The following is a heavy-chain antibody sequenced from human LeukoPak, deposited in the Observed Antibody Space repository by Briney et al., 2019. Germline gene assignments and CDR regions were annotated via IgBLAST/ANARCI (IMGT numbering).Heavy chain of an antibody. V-gene: IGHV1-2*02. CDR1: GYTFTGYY. CDR2: INPNSGGT. J-gene: IGHJ6*03. CDR3: ARSIAAAGTPYYYYYMDV. D-gene: IGHD6-13*01. Sequence: ASVKVSCKASGYTFTGYYMHWVRQAPGQGLEWMGWINPNSGGTDYAQKFQGRVTMTRDTSISTAYMELSRLRSDDTAVYYCARSIAAAGTPYYYYYMDVWGKGTTVTVSS.